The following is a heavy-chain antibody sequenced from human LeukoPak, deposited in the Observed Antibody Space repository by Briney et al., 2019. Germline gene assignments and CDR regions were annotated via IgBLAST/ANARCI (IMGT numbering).Heavy chain of an antibody. V-gene: IGHV1-2*06. CDR2: TNPNSGGT. CDR1: GYTFTGYY. J-gene: IGHJ3*02. CDR3: ARDSPIVVVVAATDAFDI. Sequence: ASVKVSCKASGYTFTGYYMHWVRQAPGQGLEWMGRTNPNSGGTNYAQKFQGRVTMTRDTSISTAYMELSRLRSDDTAVYYCARDSPIVVVVAATDAFDIWGQGTMVTVSS. D-gene: IGHD2-15*01.